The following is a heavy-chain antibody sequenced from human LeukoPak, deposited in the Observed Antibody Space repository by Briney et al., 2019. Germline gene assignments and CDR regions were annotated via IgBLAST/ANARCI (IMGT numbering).Heavy chain of an antibody. CDR2: IWYDGSNK. Sequence: GRSLRLSCAASGFTLSTYGMHWVRQAPGKGLEWVAVIWYDGSNKYYGDSVKGRFTISRDNSRNTLYLQMDSLRAEDTAVYYCAKDAAGPEYWGQGTLVTVSS. CDR3: AKDAAGPEY. J-gene: IGHJ4*02. D-gene: IGHD6-13*01. V-gene: IGHV3-33*03. CDR1: GFTLSTYG.